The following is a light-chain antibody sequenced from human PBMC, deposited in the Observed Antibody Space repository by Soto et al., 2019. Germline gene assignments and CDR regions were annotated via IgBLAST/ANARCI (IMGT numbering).Light chain of an antibody. CDR2: GAS. CDR1: QSVSSD. J-gene: IGKJ1*01. Sequence: ELVMTQSPATLSVSPGARATLSCRASQSVSSDLAWYHQKPGQAPRLLIYGASTRATGIPARFSGSGSGTEFTLTINSLQSEDFAVYYCQQYNNWPRTFGQGTKVDIK. V-gene: IGKV3-15*01. CDR3: QQYNNWPRT.